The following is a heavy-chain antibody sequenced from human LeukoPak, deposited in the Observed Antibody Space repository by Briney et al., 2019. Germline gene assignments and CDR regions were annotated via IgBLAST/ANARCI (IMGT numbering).Heavy chain of an antibody. Sequence: SESLSLTCAVYGGSFSGYYWSWIRQSPGKGLEWIGEINQSGSTNHNPSLKSRVTISVDTSKNQFSLKVSSVTAADTAVYYCARGYGSGFAYWGQGTLVTVSS. CDR3: ARGYGSGFAY. CDR2: INQSGST. D-gene: IGHD3-10*01. J-gene: IGHJ4*02. CDR1: GGSFSGYY. V-gene: IGHV4-34*01.